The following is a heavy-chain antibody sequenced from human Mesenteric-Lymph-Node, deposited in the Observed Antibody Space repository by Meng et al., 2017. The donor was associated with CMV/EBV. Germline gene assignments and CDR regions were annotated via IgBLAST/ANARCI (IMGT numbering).Heavy chain of an antibody. V-gene: IGHV3-30-3*01. CDR3: ARDMALWFGELPNDYYGMDV. J-gene: IGHJ6*02. CDR2: ISYDGSNK. CDR1: GFTFSGYA. Sequence: GGSLRLSCAASGFTFSGYAMHWVRQAPGKGLEWVAIISYDGSNKYYADSEKGRFTISRDNSKNTLYLQMNSLRAEDTAVYYCARDMALWFGELPNDYYGMDVWGQGTTVTVSS. D-gene: IGHD3-10*01.